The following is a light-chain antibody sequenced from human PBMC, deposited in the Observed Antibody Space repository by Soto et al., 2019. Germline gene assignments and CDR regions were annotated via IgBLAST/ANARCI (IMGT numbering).Light chain of an antibody. CDR2: ATS. V-gene: IGKV1-39*01. CDR1: QSISRS. CDR3: QQSYSSLWT. J-gene: IGKJ1*01. Sequence: DIQMTQSPSSLSASVGDRVTITCRASQSISRSLNWYQQEPGKAPKXLIYATSSSQSGVPSRFSGSGSGTDFTLTISSLQPEDSAAYYCQQSYSSLWTFGQGTKVDIK.